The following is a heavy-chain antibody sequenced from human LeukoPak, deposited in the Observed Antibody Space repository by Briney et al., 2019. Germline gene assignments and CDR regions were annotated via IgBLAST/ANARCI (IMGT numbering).Heavy chain of an antibody. CDR2: SYYSGNT. Sequence: PSETLSLTCTVSGGSISSYYWSWIRQPPGKGLEWLGYSYYSGNTNYNPSLKSRVTISVDTSKNQFSLDLSSVTAADTAAYYCAREAPHGAFDYWGQGTLVTVSS. J-gene: IGHJ4*02. CDR3: AREAPHGAFDY. V-gene: IGHV4-59*01. D-gene: IGHD4-17*01. CDR1: GGSISSYY.